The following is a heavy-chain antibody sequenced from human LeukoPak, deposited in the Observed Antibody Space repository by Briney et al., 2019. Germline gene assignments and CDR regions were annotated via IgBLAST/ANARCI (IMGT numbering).Heavy chain of an antibody. J-gene: IGHJ4*02. CDR1: GGSISSSSYY. Sequence: SETLSLTCTVSGGSISSSSYYWGWIRQPPGKGLEWIGSIYYSGSTYYNPSLKSRVTISVDTTKNQFSLKLSSVTAADTAVYYCARQVIAAADNYYFDYWGQGTLVTVSS. V-gene: IGHV4-39*01. D-gene: IGHD6-13*01. CDR3: ARQVIAAADNYYFDY. CDR2: IYYSGST.